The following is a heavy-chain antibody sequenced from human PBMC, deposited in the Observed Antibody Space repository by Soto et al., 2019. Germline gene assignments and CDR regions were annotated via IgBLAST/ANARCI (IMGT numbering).Heavy chain of an antibody. Sequence: SETLSLTCTVSGGSISSYYWSWIRQSAGKGLEWIGRIYNGGDTQYNPSLKSRVTMSADTSKNQFSLRLNSVTAADTAVYYCARDGSDSYGLDVWGQGTTVTVSS. V-gene: IGHV4-4*07. J-gene: IGHJ6*02. D-gene: IGHD3-10*01. CDR1: GGSISSYY. CDR2: IYNGGDT. CDR3: ARDGSDSYGLDV.